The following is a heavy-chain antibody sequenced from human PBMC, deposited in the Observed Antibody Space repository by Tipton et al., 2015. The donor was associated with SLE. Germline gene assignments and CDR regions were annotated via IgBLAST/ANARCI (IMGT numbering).Heavy chain of an antibody. CDR2: IYHSGST. CDR1: GGSISSSNW. Sequence: GLVKPSGTLSLTCAVSGGSISSSNWWSWVRQPPGKGLEWIGEIYHSGSTNYNPSLKSRVTISVDTSKNQFSLKLSSVTAADTAVYYCARGKYYDSSGYLPRYFNLWGRGTLVTVSS. J-gene: IGHJ2*01. CDR3: ARGKYYDSSGYLPRYFNL. V-gene: IGHV4-4*02. D-gene: IGHD3-22*01.